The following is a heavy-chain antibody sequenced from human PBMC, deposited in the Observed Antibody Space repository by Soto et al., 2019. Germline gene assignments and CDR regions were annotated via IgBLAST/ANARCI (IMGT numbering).Heavy chain of an antibody. CDR3: AIVGGYSSSGYNPDYYYGMDV. D-gene: IGHD6-13*01. Sequence: GASVKVSCKASGGTFSSYAISWVRQAPGQGLEWMGGIIPIFGTANYAQKFQGRVTITADESTSTAYMELSSLRSEDTAVYYCAIVGGYSSSGYNPDYYYGMDVWGQGTTVTVSS. CDR2: IIPIFGTA. J-gene: IGHJ6*02. CDR1: GGTFSSYA. V-gene: IGHV1-69*13.